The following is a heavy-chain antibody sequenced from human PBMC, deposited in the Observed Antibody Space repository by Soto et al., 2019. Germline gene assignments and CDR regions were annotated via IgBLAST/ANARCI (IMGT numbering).Heavy chain of an antibody. J-gene: IGHJ6*02. V-gene: IGHV1-69*13. CDR3: AREISARGYTSGDYYNYYGMDV. D-gene: IGHD5-18*01. CDR2: IIPIFGTS. Sequence: ASVKVSCKVSGGTFSDYAFSWVRQAPGQGLEGMGRIIPIFGTSNYAQNFQGRVTITADESTSTAYMELSSLRFEDTAVYFCAREISARGYTSGDYYNYYGMDVWGPGTTVTVSS. CDR1: GGTFSDYA.